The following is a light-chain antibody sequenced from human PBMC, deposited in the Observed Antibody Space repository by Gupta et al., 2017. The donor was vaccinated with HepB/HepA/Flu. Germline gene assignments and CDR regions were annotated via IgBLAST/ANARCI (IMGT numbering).Light chain of an antibody. CDR1: NIGSKG. V-gene: IGLV3-21*03. CDR3: QVWDSSSDPPYV. CDR2: DDS. J-gene: IGLJ1*01. Sequence: SYVLTQPPSVSVAPGKTARITCGGNNIGSKGVHWYQQKPGQAPVLVVYDDSDRPSASPERFSGSNSGNTATLSISRVEAGDEADYYCQVWDSSSDPPYVFGTGTKVTVL.